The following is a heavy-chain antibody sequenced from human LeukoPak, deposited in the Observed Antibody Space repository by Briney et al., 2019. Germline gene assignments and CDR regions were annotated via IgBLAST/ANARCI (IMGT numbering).Heavy chain of an antibody. D-gene: IGHD1-7*01. Sequence: PSETLSPTCAVYGGSFSNYYWSWIRQSPGKGLEWIGEINDSGTINYNPSLMSRVTVSVDKSKNQFSLKLSSATAADTAVYYCARRWNYGRNYYIDVWGKGATVSVSS. CDR2: INDSGTI. V-gene: IGHV4-34*01. CDR1: GGSFSNYY. J-gene: IGHJ6*03. CDR3: ARRWNYGRNYYIDV.